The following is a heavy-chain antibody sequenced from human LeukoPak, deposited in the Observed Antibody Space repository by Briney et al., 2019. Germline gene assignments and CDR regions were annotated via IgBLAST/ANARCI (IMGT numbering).Heavy chain of an antibody. CDR1: GYTFTSYD. Sequence: ASVKVSCKASGYTFTSYDINWVRQATGQGLEWMGWMNPNSGNTGYAQKFQGRVTMTRNTSISTAYMELSRLRSEDTAVYYCAGGYDSSGYYLDWGQGTLVTVSS. CDR3: AGGYDSSGYYLD. J-gene: IGHJ4*02. V-gene: IGHV1-8*01. CDR2: MNPNSGNT. D-gene: IGHD3-22*01.